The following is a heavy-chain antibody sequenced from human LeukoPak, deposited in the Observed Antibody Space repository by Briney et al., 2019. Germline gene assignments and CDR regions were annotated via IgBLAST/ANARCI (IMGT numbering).Heavy chain of an antibody. D-gene: IGHD1-7*01. Sequence: PGGSLRLSCAASGFTFSSYAMIWVRQAPGKGLEWVSATSGSGGSTYHADSVKGRFTISRDNSKNTLYLQMNSLRAEDTAVYYCAKRRGLELLYYYYMDVWGKGTTVTVSS. J-gene: IGHJ6*03. CDR3: AKRRGLELLYYYYMDV. CDR1: GFTFSSYA. CDR2: TSGSGGST. V-gene: IGHV3-23*01.